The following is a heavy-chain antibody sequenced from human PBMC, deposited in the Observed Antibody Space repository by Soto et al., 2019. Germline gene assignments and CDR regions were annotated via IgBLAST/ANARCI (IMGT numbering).Heavy chain of an antibody. J-gene: IGHJ6*03. CDR3: AKGQVPVAVYYYYYMDV. CDR2: IYYSGST. D-gene: IGHD2-2*01. CDR1: GGSVSSGGYY. V-gene: IGHV4-31*03. Sequence: SETLSLTCIVSGGSVSSGGYYWSWIRQHPGKGLEWIGYIYYSGSTYYNPSLKSRVTISVDTSKNQFSLKLSSVTAADTAVYSCAKGQVPVAVYYYYYMDVWGQGTTVTVSS.